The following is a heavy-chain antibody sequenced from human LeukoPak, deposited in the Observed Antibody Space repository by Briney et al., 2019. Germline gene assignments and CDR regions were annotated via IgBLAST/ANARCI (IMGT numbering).Heavy chain of an antibody. CDR3: AKDRDGYNDAFDI. V-gene: IGHV3-23*01. CDR2: ISGSGGST. J-gene: IGHJ3*02. Sequence: RGSLRLSCEASGFTFSSYAMSWVRQAPGQGLEWVSAISGSGGSTYYADSVKGRFTISRDNSKNTPYLQMNSLRAEDTAVYYCAKDRDGYNDAFDIWGQGTMVTVS. D-gene: IGHD5-24*01. CDR1: GFTFSSYA.